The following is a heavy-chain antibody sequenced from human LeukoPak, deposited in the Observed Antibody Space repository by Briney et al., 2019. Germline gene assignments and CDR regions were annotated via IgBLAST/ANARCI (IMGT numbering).Heavy chain of an antibody. V-gene: IGHV4-38-2*01. J-gene: IGHJ2*01. Sequence: SETLSLTCAVSGYSISSGYYWGWIRQPPGKGLEWIGSIYDTGSNYYTPPLKSRVTISIDTSKNQFSLKLSSVTAADTAVYYCASGSSGWLWYFDLWGRGTLVTVSS. CDR2: IYDTGSN. D-gene: IGHD6-19*01. CDR3: ASGSSGWLWYFDL. CDR1: GYSISSGYY.